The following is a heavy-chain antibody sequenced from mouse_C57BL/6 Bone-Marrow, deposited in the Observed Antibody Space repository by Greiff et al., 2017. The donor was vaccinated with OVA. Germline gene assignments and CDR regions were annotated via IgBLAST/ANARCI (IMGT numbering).Heavy chain of an antibody. CDR1: GYTFTDYY. CDR3: ARQNYFDY. V-gene: IGHV1-26*01. CDR2: INPNNGGT. Sequence: EVQLQQSGPELVKPGASVKISCKASGYTFTDYYMNWVKQSHGKSLEWIGDINPNNGGTSYNQKFKGKATLTVDKSSSTAYMELRSLTSEDSAVYYCARQNYFDYGGQGTTLTVSS. J-gene: IGHJ2*01.